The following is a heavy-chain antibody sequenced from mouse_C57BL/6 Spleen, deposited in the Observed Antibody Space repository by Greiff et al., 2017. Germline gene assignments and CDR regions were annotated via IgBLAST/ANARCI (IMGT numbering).Heavy chain of an antibody. CDR1: GYSFTSYY. J-gene: IGHJ4*01. CDR2: IYPGSGNT. CDR3: ARAGYYAMDY. Sequence: VQLVESGPELVKPGASVKISCKASGYSFTSYYIHWVKQRPGQGLEWIGWIYPGSGNTKYNEKFKGKATLTADTSSSTAYMQLSSLTSEDSAVYYCARAGYYAMDYWGQGTSVTVSS. V-gene: IGHV1-66*01.